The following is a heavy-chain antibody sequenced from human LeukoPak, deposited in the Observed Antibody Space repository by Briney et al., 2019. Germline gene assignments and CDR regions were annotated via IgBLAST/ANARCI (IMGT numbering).Heavy chain of an antibody. J-gene: IGHJ3*02. D-gene: IGHD4/OR15-4a*01. CDR1: GFTFNSYW. V-gene: IGHV3-7*01. CDR3: ARVKGLWDAFDI. CDR2: IKQDGSEK. Sequence: GGSLRLSCAASGFTFNSYWMSWVRQAPGKGLEWVANIKQDGSEKYHVDSVKGRFAISRDNAEKSLYLEMNSLSAEDTAIYYCARVKGLWDAFDIWGQGTMVTVSS.